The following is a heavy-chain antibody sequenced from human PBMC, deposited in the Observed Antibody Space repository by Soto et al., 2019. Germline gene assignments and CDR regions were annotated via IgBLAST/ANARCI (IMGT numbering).Heavy chain of an antibody. CDR3: ARAEYSSSTGNYYYYGIDV. Sequence: SETLSLTCAISGDSVSSNSAAWNWIRQSPSRGLEWLGRTYYRSKWYNDYAVSVKSRITINPDTSKNQFYLQLNSVTPEDTAVYYCARAEYSSSTGNYYYYGIDVWGQGTTVTVSS. CDR1: GDSVSSNSAA. D-gene: IGHD6-6*01. J-gene: IGHJ6*02. V-gene: IGHV6-1*01. CDR2: TYYRSKWYN.